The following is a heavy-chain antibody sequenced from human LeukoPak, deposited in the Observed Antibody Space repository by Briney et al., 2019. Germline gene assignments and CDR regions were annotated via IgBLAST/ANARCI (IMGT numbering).Heavy chain of an antibody. Sequence: PGGSLRLSCAASRFTFSSYWMHWVRQAPGKGLVWVSHINSDGSSTSYADSVKGRFTISRDNAKNTLYLQMNSLRPEGTAVYYCARTTYYYGSGSFHYYYYYGMDVWGQGTTVTVSS. CDR1: RFTFSSYW. J-gene: IGHJ6*02. D-gene: IGHD3-10*01. V-gene: IGHV3-74*01. CDR2: INSDGSST. CDR3: ARTTYYYGSGSFHYYYYYGMDV.